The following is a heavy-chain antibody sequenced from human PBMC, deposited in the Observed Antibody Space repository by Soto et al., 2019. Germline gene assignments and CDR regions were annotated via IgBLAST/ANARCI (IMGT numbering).Heavy chain of an antibody. D-gene: IGHD3-22*01. Sequence: QVQLVESGGGLVKPGGSLRLSCAASGFTFSDYYMSWIRQAPGKGLEWVSYISSSSSYTNYADSVKGRFTISRDNAKNSLYLQMNSLRAEDTAVYYCARGGNYDSTLTGYDAFDIWGQGTMDTVSS. CDR2: ISSSSSYT. CDR1: GFTFSDYY. CDR3: ARGGNYDSTLTGYDAFDI. J-gene: IGHJ3*02. V-gene: IGHV3-11*06.